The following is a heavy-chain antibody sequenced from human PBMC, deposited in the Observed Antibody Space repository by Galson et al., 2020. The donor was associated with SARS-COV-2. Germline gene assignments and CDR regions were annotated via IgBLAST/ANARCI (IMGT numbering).Heavy chain of an antibody. CDR1: GFTFDDYA. CDR2: ISWNSGSI. D-gene: IGHD3-9*01. J-gene: IGHJ6*02. CDR3: AKAYYDILTGYLYDYGMDV. V-gene: IGHV3-9*01. Sequence: SLKISCAASGFTFDDYAMHWVRQAPGKGLEWVSGISWNSGSIGYADSVKGRFTISRDNAKNSLYLQMNSLRAEDTALYYCAKAYYDILTGYLYDYGMDVWGQGTTGTVSS.